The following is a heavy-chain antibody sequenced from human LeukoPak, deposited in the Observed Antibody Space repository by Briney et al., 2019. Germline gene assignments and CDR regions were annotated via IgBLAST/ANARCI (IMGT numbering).Heavy chain of an antibody. J-gene: IGHJ5*02. D-gene: IGHD5-18*01. Sequence: PSETLSLTCAVYGGSFSGYYWSWIRQPPGKGLEWIGEINHSGSTNYNPSLKSRVTISVDTSKDQFSLKLSSVTAADTAVYYCARHPVDTAMITPWFDPWGQGTLVIVSS. CDR3: ARHPVDTAMITPWFDP. V-gene: IGHV4-34*01. CDR2: INHSGST. CDR1: GGSFSGYY.